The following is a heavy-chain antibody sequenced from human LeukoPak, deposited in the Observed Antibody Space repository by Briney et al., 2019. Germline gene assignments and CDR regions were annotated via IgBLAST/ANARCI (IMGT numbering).Heavy chain of an antibody. V-gene: IGHV1-46*01. D-gene: IGHD6-13*01. J-gene: IGHJ4*02. CDR1: GYTFTTYY. Sequence: GASVKVSCKASGYTFTTYYMHWVRQAPGQGLEWMGIINPSGGSTSYAQKFQGRVTMTRDMSTSTVYMELSSLRSEDTAVYYCARVYSSSCYDYWGQGTLVTVSS. CDR3: ARVYSSSCYDY. CDR2: INPSGGST.